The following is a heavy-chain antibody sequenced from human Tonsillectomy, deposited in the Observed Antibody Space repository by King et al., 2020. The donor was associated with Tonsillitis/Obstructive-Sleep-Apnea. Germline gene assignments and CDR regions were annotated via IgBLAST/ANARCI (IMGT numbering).Heavy chain of an antibody. CDR3: ARDLLTSTYYGMDV. D-gene: IGHD4/OR15-4a*01. Sequence: VQLVESGGGVVQPGRSLRLSCAASGFSFRTYAMHWVRQASGKGLEWVAVISYDGTNKYYTDSVKGRFTISRDNSKSTLSLQMNSLRAEDTALYYCARDLLTSTYYGMDVWGQGTTVTVSS. J-gene: IGHJ6*02. V-gene: IGHV3-30*04. CDR1: GFSFRTYA. CDR2: ISYDGTNK.